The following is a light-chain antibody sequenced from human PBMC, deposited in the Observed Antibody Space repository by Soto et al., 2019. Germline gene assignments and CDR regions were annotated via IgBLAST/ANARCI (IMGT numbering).Light chain of an antibody. J-gene: IGKJ3*01. Sequence: AIQMTQSPSSLSASVGDRVTITCRASQGIRNDLGWFQQKSGKAPKLLISAASSLQSGVPSRFSGSGSGTDFTLTISSLQPEDFATYYCLQDYNYPFTFGPGTKVDIK. V-gene: IGKV1-6*01. CDR3: LQDYNYPFT. CDR2: AAS. CDR1: QGIRND.